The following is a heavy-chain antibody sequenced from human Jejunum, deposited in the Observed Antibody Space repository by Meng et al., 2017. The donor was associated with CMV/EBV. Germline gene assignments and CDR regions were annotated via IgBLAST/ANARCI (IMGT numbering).Heavy chain of an antibody. J-gene: IGHJ6*02. CDR1: VEAHG. Sequence: VEAHGMHWVRHAPGKGLEWVECMTWNSARIGYADTVKGRFTISRDNAKNSLYLQMNSLRAEDTAVYYCARQAYGGYAYYYSGMDVWGQGTTVTVSS. D-gene: IGHD4-17*01. CDR3: ARQAYGGYAYYYSGMDV. V-gene: IGHV3-9*01. CDR2: MTWNSARI.